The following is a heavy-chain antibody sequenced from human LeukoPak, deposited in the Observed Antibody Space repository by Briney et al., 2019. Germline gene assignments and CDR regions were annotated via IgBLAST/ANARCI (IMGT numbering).Heavy chain of an antibody. Sequence: GGSLRLSCVTSGFTFSNHAMHWVRQGPGKGLGWVAVISDDGSSKFYADSVKGRFTISRDNSKNTLFLQINSLRPEDTAVYYCARVDDLDAFDIWGQGTLVTVSS. CDR1: GFTFSNHA. CDR2: ISDDGSSK. V-gene: IGHV3-30*04. D-gene: IGHD2-2*03. J-gene: IGHJ3*02. CDR3: ARVDDLDAFDI.